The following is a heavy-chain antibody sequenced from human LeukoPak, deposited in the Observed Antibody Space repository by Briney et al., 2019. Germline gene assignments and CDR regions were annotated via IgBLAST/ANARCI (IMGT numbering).Heavy chain of an antibody. D-gene: IGHD4-17*01. CDR3: AKDDPRMTTITD. V-gene: IGHV3-9*01. CDR1: GFTFDDYA. Sequence: GGSLRLPCAASGFTFDDYAMHWVRQAPGKGLEWVSSLTWNSGSIAYAGSVKGRFTISRDNAKNTLYLQMNSLRAEDTALYYCAKDDPRMTTITDWGQGTLVTVSS. J-gene: IGHJ4*02. CDR2: LTWNSGSI.